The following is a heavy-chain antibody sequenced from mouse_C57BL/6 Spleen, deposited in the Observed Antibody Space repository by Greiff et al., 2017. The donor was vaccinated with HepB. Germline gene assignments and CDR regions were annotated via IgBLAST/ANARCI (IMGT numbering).Heavy chain of an antibody. V-gene: IGHV5-6*01. J-gene: IGHJ1*03. CDR1: GFTFSSYG. CDR2: ISSGGSYT. CDR3: ARQGERRYFDV. Sequence: EVQGVESGGDLVKPGGSLKLSCAASGFTFSSYGMSWVRQTPDKRLEWVASISSGGSYTYYPDSVKGRFTISRDNAKNTLYLQMSSLKSEDTAMYYCARQGERRYFDVWGTGTTVTVSS.